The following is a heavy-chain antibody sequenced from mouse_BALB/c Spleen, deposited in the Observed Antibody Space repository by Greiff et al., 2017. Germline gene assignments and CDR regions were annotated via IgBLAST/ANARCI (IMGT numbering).Heavy chain of an antibody. CDR3: TRGDYGNFDY. V-gene: IGHV6-6*02. CDR1: GFTFSNYW. Sequence: EVKLEESGGGLVQPGGSMKLSCVASGFTFSNYWMNWVRQSPEKGLEWVAEIRLKSNNYATHYAESVKGRFTISRDDSKSSVYLQMNNLRAEDTGIYYCTRGDYGNFDYWGQGTTLTVSS. CDR2: IRLKSNNYAT. J-gene: IGHJ2*01. D-gene: IGHD2-1*01.